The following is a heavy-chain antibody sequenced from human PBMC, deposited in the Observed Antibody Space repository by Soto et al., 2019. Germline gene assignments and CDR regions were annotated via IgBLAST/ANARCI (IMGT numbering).Heavy chain of an antibody. D-gene: IGHD3-16*01. Sequence: LSLTCAVSGGSISSGGYSWSWIRQPPGKGLEWIGYIYHSGSTYYNPSLKSRVTISVDRPKNQFSLKLTSVTAADTAIYYCARARQYYDCELDPWGQGTLVTVSS. J-gene: IGHJ5*02. CDR1: GGSISSGGYS. CDR2: IYHSGST. CDR3: ARARQYYDCELDP. V-gene: IGHV4-30-2*01.